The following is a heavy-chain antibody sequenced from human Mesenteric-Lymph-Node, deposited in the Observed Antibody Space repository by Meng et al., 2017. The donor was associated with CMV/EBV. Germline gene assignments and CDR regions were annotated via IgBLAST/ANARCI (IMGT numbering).Heavy chain of an antibody. Sequence: GGSLRLSCAASGFTFSSYWMTWVRQAPGKGLECVANINPDGSQKYYVDSVKGRFTISRDNAKDSLYLQMNTLRAEDTAMYYCAGQRGDSPFAYWGQGTLVTVSS. CDR2: INPDGSQK. CDR3: AGQRGDSPFAY. D-gene: IGHD5-18*01. CDR1: GFTFSSYW. V-gene: IGHV3-7*01. J-gene: IGHJ4*02.